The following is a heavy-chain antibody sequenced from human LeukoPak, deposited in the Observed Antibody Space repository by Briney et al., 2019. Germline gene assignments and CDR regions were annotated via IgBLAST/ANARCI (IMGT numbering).Heavy chain of an antibody. CDR3: AKDSTTVVTHHYFDY. D-gene: IGHD4-23*01. CDR1: GFTFSSYG. Sequence: TGGSLRLSCAASGFTFSSYGMHWVRQAPGKGLEWVAVISYDGSNKYYADSVKGRFTISRDNSKNTLYLQMNSLRAEDTAVYYCAKDSTTVVTHHYFDYWGQGTLVTVSS. V-gene: IGHV3-30*18. CDR2: ISYDGSNK. J-gene: IGHJ4*02.